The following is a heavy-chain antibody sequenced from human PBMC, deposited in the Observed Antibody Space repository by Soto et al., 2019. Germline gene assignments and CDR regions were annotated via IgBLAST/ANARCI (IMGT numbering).Heavy chain of an antibody. J-gene: IGHJ4*02. D-gene: IGHD2-15*01. CDR2: ILGSGGDT. V-gene: IGHV3-23*01. CDR3: AGHGGYSY. CDR1: GFTLRTNG. Sequence: GGSLRLSCAATGFTLRTNGMSWFRQAPGKGLEGVSSILGSGGDTYYAYSLKGRFTISRDNSKNTLYLQLNRLGAEDTALYYCAGHGGYSYLGQGTLVTVPS.